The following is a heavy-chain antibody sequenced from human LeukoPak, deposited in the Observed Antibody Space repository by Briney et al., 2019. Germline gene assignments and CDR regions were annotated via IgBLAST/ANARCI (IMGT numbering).Heavy chain of an antibody. CDR1: GFTFSYHW. Sequence: GGSLTLSCAASGFTFSYHWMTWVRQAPGKGLEWVANIKNDGTVKNYVDSVKGRFTISRDNSKNTLYLQMNSLRAEDTAVYYCAAKGYCSSTSCHTPDYWGQGTLVTVSS. D-gene: IGHD2-2*01. V-gene: IGHV3-7*03. J-gene: IGHJ4*02. CDR2: IKNDGTVK. CDR3: AAKGYCSSTSCHTPDY.